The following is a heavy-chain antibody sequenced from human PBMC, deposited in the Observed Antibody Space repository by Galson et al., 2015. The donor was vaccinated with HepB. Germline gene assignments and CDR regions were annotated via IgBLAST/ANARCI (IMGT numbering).Heavy chain of an antibody. J-gene: IGHJ3*02. Sequence: SLRLSCAASGFTFSSYAMSWVRQAPGKGLEWVSAISGSGGSTYYADSVKGRFTISRDNSKNTLYLQMNSLRAEDTAVYYCANQLGSRGHSYGFLWVWADDAFDIWGQGTMVTVSS. CDR1: GFTFSSYA. D-gene: IGHD5-18*01. CDR2: ISGSGGST. CDR3: ANQLGSRGHSYGFLWVWADDAFDI. V-gene: IGHV3-23*01.